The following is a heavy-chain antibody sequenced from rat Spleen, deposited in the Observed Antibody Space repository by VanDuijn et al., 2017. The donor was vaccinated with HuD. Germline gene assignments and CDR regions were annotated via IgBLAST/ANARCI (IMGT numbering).Heavy chain of an antibody. J-gene: IGHJ3*01. V-gene: IGHV5-7*01. CDR2: INYDGSTV. D-gene: IGHD1-12*02. CDR3: TRGYDGTYYYVNWFAY. CDR1: GFTFSDYN. Sequence: EVQLVESGGGFVQPGRSLKLSCAASGFTFSDYNMAWVRQAPKKGLEWVATINYDGSTVHYRDSVKGRFTISRDNAKSTLYLQMNSLRSEDTATYYCTRGYDGTYYYVNWFAYWGQGTLVTVSS.